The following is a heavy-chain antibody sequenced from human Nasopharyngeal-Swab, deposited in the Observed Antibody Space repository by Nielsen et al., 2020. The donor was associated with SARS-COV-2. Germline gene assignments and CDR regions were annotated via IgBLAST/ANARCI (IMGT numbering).Heavy chain of an antibody. CDR2: IYYSGST. V-gene: IGHV4-39*01. CDR3: ARRPNCSSTSCSYYYYYMDV. D-gene: IGHD2-2*01. Sequence: RQAPGKGLERIGSIYYSGSTNYNPSRKSRDTISVDTSKNQFSLKLSSVTAADTAVYYCARRPNCSSTSCSYYYYYMDVWGKGTTVTVSS. J-gene: IGHJ6*03.